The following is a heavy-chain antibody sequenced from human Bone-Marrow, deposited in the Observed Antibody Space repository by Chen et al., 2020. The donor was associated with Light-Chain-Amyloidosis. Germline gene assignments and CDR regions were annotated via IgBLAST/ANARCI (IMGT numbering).Heavy chain of an antibody. CDR3: ARRRDGYNFDY. V-gene: IGHV5-51*01. J-gene: IGHJ4*02. Sequence: NYWIGWVRQMPGKGLEWMGFIYPDDSDARYSPSFEGQVTISADKSITTAYLQWRSLKASDTAMYYCARRRDGYNFDYWGQGTLVTVSS. CDR1: NYW. D-gene: IGHD5-12*01. CDR2: IYPDDSDA.